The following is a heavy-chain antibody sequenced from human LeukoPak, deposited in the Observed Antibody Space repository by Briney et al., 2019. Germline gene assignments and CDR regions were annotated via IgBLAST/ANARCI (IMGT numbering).Heavy chain of an antibody. CDR2: ISSSGSTI. CDR3: ARAMATIIFDY. CDR1: GFTFSDYY. J-gene: IGHJ4*02. V-gene: IGHV3-11*01. Sequence: GGSLRLSCADSGFTFSDYYMSWIRQAPGKGLEWVSYISSSGSTIYYADSVKGRFTISRDNAKNSLYLQMNSLRAEDTAVYYCARAMATIIFDYWGQGTLVTVSS. D-gene: IGHD5-24*01.